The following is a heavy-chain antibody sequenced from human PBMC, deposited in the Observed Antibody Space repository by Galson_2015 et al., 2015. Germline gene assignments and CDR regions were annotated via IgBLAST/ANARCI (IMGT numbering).Heavy chain of an antibody. CDR1: GYTFTSYY. J-gene: IGHJ5*02. V-gene: IGHV1-46*01. CDR3: ARVPGYSSSLRLGPDWFDP. Sequence: SVKVSCKASGYTFTSYYMHWVRQAPGQGLEWMGIINPSGGSTSYAQKFQGRVTMTRDTSTSTVYMELSSLRSEDTAVYYCARVPGYSSSLRLGPDWFDPWGQGTLVTVSS. D-gene: IGHD6-13*01. CDR2: INPSGGST.